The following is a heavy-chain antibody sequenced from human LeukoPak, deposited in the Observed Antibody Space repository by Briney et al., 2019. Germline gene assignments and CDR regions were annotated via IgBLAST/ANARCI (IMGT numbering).Heavy chain of an antibody. CDR3: ARDRQATTAYDAFDI. V-gene: IGHV4-59*01. Sequence: SETLSLTCTVSGDSISTNYWTWIRQPPGKGLEWIGYINDSGSTKYNPSLKSRATISVDTSKNQFSLKLSSVTAADTAVYYCARDRQATTAYDAFDIWGQGTMVTVSS. J-gene: IGHJ3*02. D-gene: IGHD4-17*01. CDR1: GDSISTNY. CDR2: INDSGST.